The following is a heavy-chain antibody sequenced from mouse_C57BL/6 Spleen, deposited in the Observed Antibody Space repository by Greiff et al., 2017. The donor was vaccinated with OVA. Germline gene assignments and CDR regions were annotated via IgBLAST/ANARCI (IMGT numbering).Heavy chain of an antibody. J-gene: IGHJ2*01. Sequence: VKLQQSGPELVKPGASVKISCKASGYAFRSSWMNWVKQRPGKGLEWIGRIYPGDGDTNYNGKFKGKATLTADKSSSTAYMQLSSLTSEDSAVYFCARYYYGNYFDYWGQGTTLTVSS. CDR1: GYAFRSSW. CDR2: IYPGDGDT. CDR3: ARYYYGNYFDY. V-gene: IGHV1-82*01. D-gene: IGHD2-1*01.